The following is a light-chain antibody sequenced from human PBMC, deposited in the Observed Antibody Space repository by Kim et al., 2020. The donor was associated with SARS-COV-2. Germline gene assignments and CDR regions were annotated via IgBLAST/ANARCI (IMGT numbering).Light chain of an antibody. CDR3: QQYNSYSWT. Sequence: DIQMTQSPSTLSASVGDRVTITCRASQSISSWLAWYQQKPGKAPKVLMYEASSLESGVPSRFRGSGSGTEFTLTISSLQPDDFATYYCQQYNSYSWTFGQGTKVDIK. J-gene: IGKJ1*01. CDR1: QSISSW. CDR2: EAS. V-gene: IGKV1-5*03.